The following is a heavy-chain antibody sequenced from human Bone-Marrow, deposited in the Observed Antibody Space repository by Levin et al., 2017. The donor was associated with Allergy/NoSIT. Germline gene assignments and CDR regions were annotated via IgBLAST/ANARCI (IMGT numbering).Heavy chain of an antibody. Sequence: GGSLRLSCAASGFRFSGYALHWVRQAPGKGLEWVAVISFDGKNSYYAESVKGRFTISRDNSKKMLFLQMNSLKTDDTARYYCTTEHDYGDYLNCFDSWGQGTLVTVSS. CDR1: GFRFSGYA. CDR3: TTEHDYGDYLNCFDS. V-gene: IGHV3-30*04. CDR2: ISFDGKNS. J-gene: IGHJ5*01. D-gene: IGHD4-17*01.